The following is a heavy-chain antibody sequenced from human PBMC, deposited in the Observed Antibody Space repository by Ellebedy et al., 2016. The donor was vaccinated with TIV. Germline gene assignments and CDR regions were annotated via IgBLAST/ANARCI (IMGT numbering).Heavy chain of an antibody. Sequence: GESLKISCAASGFTFNNYNMNWVRQAPGKGLERVSSISSSSSYIYYADSVKGRFTISRDNAKNSLFLQLNSLRAEDTAVYYCGARGFNAFDIWGQGTLVTVSS. CDR3: GARGFNAFDI. V-gene: IGHV3-21*01. D-gene: IGHD3-16*01. CDR1: GFTFNNYN. J-gene: IGHJ4*02. CDR2: ISSSSSYI.